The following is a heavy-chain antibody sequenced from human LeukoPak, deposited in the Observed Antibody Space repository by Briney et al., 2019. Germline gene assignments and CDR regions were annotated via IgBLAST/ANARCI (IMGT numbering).Heavy chain of an antibody. CDR3: ARDRELGY. D-gene: IGHD1-1*01. Sequence: PSETLSLTCTVSGDSISNYYWSWIRQSPGKGLEWIGWSYHRGSTSYNPSLNSRVATSVDTSKNQFSLKLTSVTAADTAVYYCARDRELGYWGQGTLVIVSS. CDR1: GDSISNYY. J-gene: IGHJ4*02. CDR2: SYHRGST. V-gene: IGHV4-59*01.